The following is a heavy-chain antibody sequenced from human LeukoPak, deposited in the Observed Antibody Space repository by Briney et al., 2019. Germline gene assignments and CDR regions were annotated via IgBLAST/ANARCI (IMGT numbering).Heavy chain of an antibody. CDR3: ARGYGAQPHYDY. V-gene: IGHV1-2*02. D-gene: IGHD4-17*01. CDR1: GYTFTGYY. Sequence: ASVKVSCKASGYTFTGYYMHWARQAPGQGLEWMGWIDPNSDVTKYAQKFQGRVTVTRDTSISTAYMELIRLSSDDTAVYYCARGYGAQPHYDYWGQGTLVTVSS. CDR2: IDPNSDVT. J-gene: IGHJ4*02.